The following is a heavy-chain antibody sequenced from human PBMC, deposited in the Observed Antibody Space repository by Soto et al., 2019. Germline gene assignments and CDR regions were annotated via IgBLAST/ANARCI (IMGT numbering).Heavy chain of an antibody. CDR2: IIPTLGIT. Sequence: QVQLVQSGAELKKPGSSVKVSCKAPGDSFTTHTISWVRQAPGQGPEWMGRIIPTLGITNNAQKFQGRLTLTADKSTSTAYMELRSLRSEDTAMYYCARDQYCETVTCYGPLDFWGHGTLVTVSS. CDR3: ARDQYCETVTCYGPLDF. D-gene: IGHD2-2*01. CDR1: GDSFTTHT. J-gene: IGHJ4*01. V-gene: IGHV1-69*08.